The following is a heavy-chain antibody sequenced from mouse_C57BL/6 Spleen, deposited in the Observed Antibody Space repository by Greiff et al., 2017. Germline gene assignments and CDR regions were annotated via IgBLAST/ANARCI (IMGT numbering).Heavy chain of an antibody. D-gene: IGHD1-1*01. V-gene: IGHV1-64*01. CDR2: IHPNSGST. J-gene: IGHJ4*01. CDR1: GYTFTSYW. CDR3: ARGGYYGSSYGNYAMDY. Sequence: VQLQQPGAELVKPGASVKLSCKASGYTFTSYWMHWVKQRPGQGLEWIGMIHPNSGSTNYNEKFKSKATLTVDKSSSTAYMQLSSLTSEDSAVYYCARGGYYGSSYGNYAMDYWGQGTSVTVSS.